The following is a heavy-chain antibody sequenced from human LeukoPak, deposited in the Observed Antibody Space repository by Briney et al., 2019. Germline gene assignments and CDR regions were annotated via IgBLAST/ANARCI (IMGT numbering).Heavy chain of an antibody. J-gene: IGHJ4*02. CDR1: GFTLSSHS. V-gene: IGHV3-64D*09. CDR2: ISNKGGST. CDR3: VKSGTWADFDS. Sequence: GGSLRLSCAAYGFTLSSHSMDWVRQAPGKGLEYVSGISNKGGSTYYADSVKGRFTISRDNSKNTLHLQMSSLRADDTAVYYCVKSGTWADFDSWGQGTLVTVSS. D-gene: IGHD1-26*01.